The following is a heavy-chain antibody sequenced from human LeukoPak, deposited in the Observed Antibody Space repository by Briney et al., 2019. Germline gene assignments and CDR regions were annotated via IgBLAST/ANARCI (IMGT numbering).Heavy chain of an antibody. Sequence: SETLSLTCTVSGGSISSGGYYWSWIRQHPGKGLEWIGYIYYSGSTNYNPSLKSRVTISVDTSKNQFSLKLSSVTAADTAVYYCAREWVVPAAIGTAFDIWGQGTMVTVSS. J-gene: IGHJ3*02. CDR2: IYYSGST. D-gene: IGHD2-2*01. CDR1: GGSISSGGYY. V-gene: IGHV4-31*03. CDR3: AREWVVPAAIGTAFDI.